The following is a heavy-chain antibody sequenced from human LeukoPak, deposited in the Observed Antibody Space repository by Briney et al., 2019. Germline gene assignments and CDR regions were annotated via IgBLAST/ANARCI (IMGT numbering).Heavy chain of an antibody. CDR3: ARAAIPTRTIVVVPAAIGY. V-gene: IGHV3-30*02. CDR1: GFTFSSYG. Sequence: GGALLLSYAAAGFTFSSYGMHGGRPAPGKGVGWGAFIRYDGSNKYYADSVKGGFTISRDNSKTPLYLQMNSLRAEDTAVYYCARAAIPTRTIVVVPAAIGYWGQGTLVTVSS. J-gene: IGHJ4*02. CDR2: IRYDGSNK. D-gene: IGHD2-2*01.